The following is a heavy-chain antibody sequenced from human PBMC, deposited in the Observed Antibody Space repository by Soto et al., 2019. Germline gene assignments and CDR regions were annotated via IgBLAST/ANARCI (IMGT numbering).Heavy chain of an antibody. V-gene: IGHV2-5*02. D-gene: IGHD2-21*02. Sequence: ITLKESGPTLVKPTQTLTLTCSFSAFSLSTGGVGVGWIRQPPGKALEWLALIYWDDDKRYSPSLRSRLTITKDTSKNQVVLTMTNMDPVDTATYYCIQSRCGGDCLQSYASYYYYGMDVWGQGTTDIVSS. CDR2: IYWDDDK. CDR1: AFSLSTGGVG. CDR3: IQSRCGGDCLQSYASYYYYGMDV. J-gene: IGHJ6*02.